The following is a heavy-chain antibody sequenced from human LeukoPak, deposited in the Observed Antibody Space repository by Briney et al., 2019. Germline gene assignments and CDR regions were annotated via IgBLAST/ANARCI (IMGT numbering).Heavy chain of an antibody. D-gene: IGHD3-22*01. J-gene: IGHJ3*02. CDR1: GYTFTSYG. Sequence: GASLRVSSKASGYTFTSYGISWVRQAPGEGVWRMGWISADNGNTNYAQKLQGRVTMTTDTSTSTAYMELRSLRSDDTAVYYCARDRVYYDSSGYYLSAFGIWGQGTMVTVSS. CDR2: ISADNGNT. V-gene: IGHV1-18*01. CDR3: ARDRVYYDSSGYYLSAFGI.